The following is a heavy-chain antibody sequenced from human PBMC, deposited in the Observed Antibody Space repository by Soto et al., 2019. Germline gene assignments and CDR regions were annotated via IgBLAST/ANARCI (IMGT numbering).Heavy chain of an antibody. CDR2: ISYDGSNK. V-gene: IGHV3-30-3*01. Sequence: PGGSLRLSCAASGFTFSSYAMHWVRQAPGKGLEWVAVISYDGSNKYYADSVKGRFTISRDNSKNTLYLQMNSLRAEDTAVYYCARGDCSSTSCYAPFHYGMDVWGQGTTVTVSS. J-gene: IGHJ6*02. CDR1: GFTFSSYA. CDR3: ARGDCSSTSCYAPFHYGMDV. D-gene: IGHD2-2*01.